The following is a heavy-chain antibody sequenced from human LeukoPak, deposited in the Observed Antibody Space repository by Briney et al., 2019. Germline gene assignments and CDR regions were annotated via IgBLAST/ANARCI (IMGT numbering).Heavy chain of an antibody. CDR1: GYTFTSYA. V-gene: IGHV1-3*01. D-gene: IGHD3-10*01. J-gene: IGHJ5*02. CDR3: ARLITMVRGVTRGGYNWFDP. Sequence: ASVKVSCKASGYTFTSYAMHWVRQAPGQRLEWMGWINAGNGNTKYSQKFQGRVTITRDTSASTAYMELSSLRSEDTAVYYCARLITMVRGVTRGGYNWFDPWGQGTLVTVSS. CDR2: INAGNGNT.